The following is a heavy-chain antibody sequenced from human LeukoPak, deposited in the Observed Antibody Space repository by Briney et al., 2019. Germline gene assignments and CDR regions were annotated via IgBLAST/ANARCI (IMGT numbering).Heavy chain of an antibody. D-gene: IGHD4-23*01. Sequence: PGGSLTLSCVASGCTFSNFWMYWVRQAPGKGLEWVANINQGGNVQHYVDSEKRRFTISKDNAENYLNLHINILRADDTAVYYCARGDGGDQGYFQDWGQGPLVTVPS. J-gene: IGHJ1*01. V-gene: IGHV3-7*04. CDR2: INQGGNVQ. CDR1: GCTFSNFW. CDR3: ARGDGGDQGYFQD.